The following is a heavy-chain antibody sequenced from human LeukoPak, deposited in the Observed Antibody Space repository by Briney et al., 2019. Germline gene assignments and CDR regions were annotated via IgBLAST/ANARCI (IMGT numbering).Heavy chain of an antibody. CDR1: GGSFSGYY. Sequence: SETLSLTCAVYGGSFSGYYWSWIRQPPGKGLEWIGVINHSGSTNYNPSLKSRVNISVDTSKNQFSLKLSSVTAADTAVYYCARGRGYCSGGSCYRGGYYYYGMDVWGQGTTVTVSS. CDR2: INHSGST. V-gene: IGHV4-34*01. D-gene: IGHD2-15*01. CDR3: ARGRGYCSGGSCYRGGYYYYGMDV. J-gene: IGHJ6*02.